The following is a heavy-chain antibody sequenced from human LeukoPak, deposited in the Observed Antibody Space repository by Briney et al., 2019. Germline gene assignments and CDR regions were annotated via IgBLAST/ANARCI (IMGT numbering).Heavy chain of an antibody. J-gene: IGHJ4*02. D-gene: IGHD3-10*01. CDR1: GFTISSYA. V-gene: IGHV3-30*04. CDR3: ARGSRITMVRGEIMNDY. Sequence: PGRSLRLSCAASGFTISSYAMHWVRQAPGKGLEWVAVISYDGSNKYYADSVKGRFTISRDNSKNTLYLQMNSLRAEDTAVYYCARGSRITMVRGEIMNDYWGQGTLVTVSS. CDR2: ISYDGSNK.